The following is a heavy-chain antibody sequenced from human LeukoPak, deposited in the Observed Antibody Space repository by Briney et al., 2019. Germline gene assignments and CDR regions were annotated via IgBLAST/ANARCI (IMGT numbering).Heavy chain of an antibody. CDR1: GGSISSYY. CDR3: ARQPAGYCSGGSCYSGPVGAFDI. Sequence: SETLSLTCTVSGGSISSYYWSWIRQPPGKGLEWIGYIYYSGSTNYNPSLKSRVTISVDTSKNQFSLKLSSVTAADTAIYHCARQPAGYCSGGSCYSGPVGAFDIWGPGTMVTVS. D-gene: IGHD2-15*01. V-gene: IGHV4-59*08. CDR2: IYYSGST. J-gene: IGHJ3*02.